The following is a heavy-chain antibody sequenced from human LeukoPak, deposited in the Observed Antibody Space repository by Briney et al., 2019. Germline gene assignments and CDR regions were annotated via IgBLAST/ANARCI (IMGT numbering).Heavy chain of an antibody. CDR1: GYNFIVYY. D-gene: IGHD6-19*01. J-gene: IGHJ6*03. V-gene: IGHV1-8*02. CDR3: ARGLRGWQWLVQYYYYYMDV. CDR2: MNPNSGNT. Sequence: ASVKVSCKASGYNFIVYYIHWLRQAPGQGLEWMGWMNPNSGNTGYAQKFQGRVTMTRNTSISTAYMELSSLRSEDTAVYYCARGLRGWQWLVQYYYYYMDVWGKGTTVTISS.